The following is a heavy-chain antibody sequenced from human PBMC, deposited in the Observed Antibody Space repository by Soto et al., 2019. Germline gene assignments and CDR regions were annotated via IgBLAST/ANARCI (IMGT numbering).Heavy chain of an antibody. D-gene: IGHD6-25*01. V-gene: IGHV3-48*01. CDR2: ISSSSSTI. J-gene: IGHJ3*02. CDR1: GFTFSSYS. Sequence: EVQLVESGGGLVQPGGSLRLSCAASGFTFSSYSMNWVRQAPGKGLEWVSYISSSSSTIYYADSVKGRFTISRDNAKNSPYLQMNSLRAEDTAVYYCARSFTAGYDAFDIWGQGTMVTVSS. CDR3: ARSFTAGYDAFDI.